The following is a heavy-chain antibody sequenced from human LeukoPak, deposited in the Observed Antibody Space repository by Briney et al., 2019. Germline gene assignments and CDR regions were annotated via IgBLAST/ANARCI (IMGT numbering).Heavy chain of an antibody. CDR1: GYTFTAYY. CDR2: INPNTGDT. V-gene: IGHV1-2*02. J-gene: IGHJ5*02. CDR3: GRGNKSFDP. Sequence: ASVMVSCKASGYTFTAYYVHWVRQAPGQGLGWIGWINPNTGDTNYAPKFQGRVTMIKDTSTNSAYMELNKLTSDDTAVYYCGRGNKSFDPWGQGTLVTVSS.